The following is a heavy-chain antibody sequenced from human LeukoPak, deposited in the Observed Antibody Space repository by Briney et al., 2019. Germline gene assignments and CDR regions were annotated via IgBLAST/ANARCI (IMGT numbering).Heavy chain of an antibody. CDR2: IYRGGAT. CDR1: GFIGGDGY. D-gene: IGHD2-15*01. V-gene: IGHV3-66*01. J-gene: IGHJ4*02. Sequence: NPGGSLRLSCAVSGFIGGDGYMNWVRQAPGKGLEWLSVIYRGGATYYADSVKGRFFISRDSSKNTWHLQLNSLRGEDTAVYYCAGASSNGVAIDATSFDLWGQGTRVIVSS. CDR3: AGASSNGVAIDATSFDL.